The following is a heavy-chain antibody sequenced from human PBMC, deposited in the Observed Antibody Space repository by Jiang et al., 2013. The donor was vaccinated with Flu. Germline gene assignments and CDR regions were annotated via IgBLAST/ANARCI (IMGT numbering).Heavy chain of an antibody. Sequence: VQLVESGGGLVQPGGSLRLSCAASGFTFSSYAMSWVRQAPGKGLEWVSAISGSGGSTYYADSVKGRFTISRDNSKNTLYLQMNSLRAEDTAVYYCANSALLTGYSLALQGDDYWGQGTLVTVSS. CDR1: GFTFSSYA. CDR3: ANSALLTGYSLALQGDDY. J-gene: IGHJ4*02. V-gene: IGHV3-23*04. CDR2: ISGSGGST. D-gene: IGHD3-9*01.